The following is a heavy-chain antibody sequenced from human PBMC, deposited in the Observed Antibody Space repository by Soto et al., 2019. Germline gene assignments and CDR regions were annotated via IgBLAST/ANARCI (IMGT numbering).Heavy chain of an antibody. CDR2: VNSDGSIT. CDR1: GFDFTNSW. CDR3: TRDQRYSSAV. V-gene: IGHV3-74*01. J-gene: IGHJ4*02. D-gene: IGHD5-18*01. Sequence: EVQLVESGGGLVQPGGSLRLSCADSGFDFTNSWMHWVRQAPGKGLVWVSHVNSDGSITTYADSVKGRFTISRDNAKNTVYLQMNSLRVEDTAVYYCTRDQRYSSAVWGQGTLVTVSS.